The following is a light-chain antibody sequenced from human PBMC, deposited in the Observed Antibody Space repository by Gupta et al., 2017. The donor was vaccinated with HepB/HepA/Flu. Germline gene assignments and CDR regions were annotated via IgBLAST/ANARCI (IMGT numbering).Light chain of an antibody. CDR3: CSYAGSYTFG. V-gene: IGLV2-11*01. Sequence: QSALTQPRSVSGSPGQSVTISCTGTSSDVGGYNYVSWYQQHPGKAPRRMMYDVSKRPSGVPGRFSGSKSGNTASLTISGLQAEDKADYYCCSYAGSYTFGFGGGTKLTVL. CDR1: SSDVGGYNY. J-gene: IGLJ2*01. CDR2: DVS.